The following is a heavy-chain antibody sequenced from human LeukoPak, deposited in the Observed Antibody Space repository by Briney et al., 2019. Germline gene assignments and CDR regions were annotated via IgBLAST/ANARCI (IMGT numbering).Heavy chain of an antibody. CDR2: INWNGVST. J-gene: IGHJ4*02. CDR3: ARDPRDRSGYYYANY. CDR1: GFTFDDYG. Sequence: EGSLRLSCAASGFTFDDYGMNWVRQAPGKGLEWVSGINWNGVSTGYADSVKGRFTISRDNARNSLYLQMNSLRAEDTALYYCARDPRDRSGYYYANYWGQGALVTVSS. D-gene: IGHD3-22*01. V-gene: IGHV3-20*04.